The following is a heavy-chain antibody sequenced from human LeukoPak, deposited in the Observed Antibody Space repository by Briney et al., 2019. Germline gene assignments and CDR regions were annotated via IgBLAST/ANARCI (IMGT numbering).Heavy chain of an antibody. CDR2: INWNGETI. Sequence: GGSLRLSCATSGFTFDDFGMAWVRQVPGKGPEWASGINWNGETIAYRDSVKGRFTISRDNAKNSLYLQMNSLRAEDTAVYYCARDEGYGSGSFDIWGQGTVVTVSS. CDR3: ARDEGYGSGSFDI. V-gene: IGHV3-20*04. D-gene: IGHD3-10*01. CDR1: GFTFDDFG. J-gene: IGHJ3*02.